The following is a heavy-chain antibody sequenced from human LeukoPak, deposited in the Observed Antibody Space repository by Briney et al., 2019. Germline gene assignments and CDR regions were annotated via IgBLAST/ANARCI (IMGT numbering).Heavy chain of an antibody. Sequence: SETLSLTCAVYGGSFSGYYWSWIRQPPGKGLEWIGEINHSGSTNYNPSLKSRVTISVDTSKNQFSLKLSSVTAADTAVYYCARVGSHQGYWGQGTLVTVSS. CDR3: ARVGSHQGY. CDR1: GGSFSGYY. D-gene: IGHD6-25*01. V-gene: IGHV4-34*01. CDR2: INHSGST. J-gene: IGHJ4*02.